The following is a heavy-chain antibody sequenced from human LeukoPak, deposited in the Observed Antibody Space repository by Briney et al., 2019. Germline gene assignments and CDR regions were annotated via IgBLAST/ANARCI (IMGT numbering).Heavy chain of an antibody. J-gene: IGHJ6*02. CDR1: GFTFSSYA. Sequence: GGSLRLSCAASGFTFSSYAMHWVRQAPGKGLEWVAVISYDGSNKYYAASVKGRFPISRDNYKTTLYLQMNSLSAEDTAVYYCARDHLEQWLVPGYYYYGMDVWGQGTTVTVPS. CDR3: ARDHLEQWLVPGYYYYGMDV. CDR2: ISYDGSNK. V-gene: IGHV3-30*04. D-gene: IGHD6-19*01.